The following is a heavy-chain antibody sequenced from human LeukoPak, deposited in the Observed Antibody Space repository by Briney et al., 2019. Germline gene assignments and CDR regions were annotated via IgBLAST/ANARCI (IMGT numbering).Heavy chain of an antibody. J-gene: IGHJ4*02. D-gene: IGHD6-13*01. V-gene: IGHV3-64*01. CDR1: GFTFSSYA. Sequence: GGSLRLSCAASGFTFSSYAMHWVRQAPGKGLEYVSDISSNGGSTYYANSVKGRFTISRDNSKNTLYLQMGSLRAEDMAVYYCARGWYPSPTEIYFDYWGQGTLVTVAS. CDR2: ISSNGGST. CDR3: ARGWYPSPTEIYFDY.